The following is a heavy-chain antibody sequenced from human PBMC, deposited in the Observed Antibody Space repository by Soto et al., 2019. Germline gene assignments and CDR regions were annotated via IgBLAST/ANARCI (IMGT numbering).Heavy chain of an antibody. Sequence: ASVKVSCKASGYTFTSYGISWVRQAPGQGLEWMGWISAYNGNTNYAQKLQGRVTMTTDTSTSTAYMELRSLRSDDTAVYYCARDASGSWAYYGMDVWGQGTTVTASS. V-gene: IGHV1-18*01. D-gene: IGHD1-26*01. J-gene: IGHJ6*02. CDR1: GYTFTSYG. CDR2: ISAYNGNT. CDR3: ARDASGSWAYYGMDV.